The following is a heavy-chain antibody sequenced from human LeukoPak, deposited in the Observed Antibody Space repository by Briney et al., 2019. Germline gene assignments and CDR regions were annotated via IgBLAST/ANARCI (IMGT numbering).Heavy chain of an antibody. CDR1: GFTFDDYA. CDR2: ISGDGGST. CDR3: ARVSAAAAHSYAFDV. Sequence: PGGSLRLSCAASGFTFDDYAMHWVRQAPGKGLEWVSLISGDGGSTYYADSVKGRFTISRDNSKNTLYLQMDRLRPDDTAVYYCARVSAAAAHSYAFDVWGRGTLVTVSS. V-gene: IGHV3-43*02. D-gene: IGHD2-2*01. J-gene: IGHJ3*01.